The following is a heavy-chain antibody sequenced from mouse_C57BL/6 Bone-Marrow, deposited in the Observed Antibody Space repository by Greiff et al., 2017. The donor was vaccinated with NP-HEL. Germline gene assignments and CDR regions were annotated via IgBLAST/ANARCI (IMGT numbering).Heavy chain of an antibody. CDR1: GYTFTSYW. D-gene: IGHD2-4*01. J-gene: IGHJ4*01. CDR3: AGEGGIYYDYDDAMDY. CDR2: IDPADSYT. Sequence: QVQLQQPGAELVRPGTSVKLSCKASGYTFTSYWMHWVKQRPGQGLEWIGVIDPADSYTNYNQKFKGKATLTVDTSSSTAYMQLSSLTSEDSAVYYCAGEGGIYYDYDDAMDYWGQGTSVTVSS. V-gene: IGHV1-59*01.